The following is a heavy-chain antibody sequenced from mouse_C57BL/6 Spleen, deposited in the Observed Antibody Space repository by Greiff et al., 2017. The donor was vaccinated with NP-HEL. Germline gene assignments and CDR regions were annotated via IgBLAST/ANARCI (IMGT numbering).Heavy chain of an antibody. Sequence: EVMLVESGGGLVKPGGSLKLSCAASGFTFSDYGMHWVRQAPEKGLEWVAYISSGSSTIYYADTVKGRFTISRDNAKNTLFLQMTSLRSEDTAMYYCARGGYYGSSYNFDYWGQGTTLTVSS. D-gene: IGHD1-1*01. CDR2: ISSGSSTI. V-gene: IGHV5-17*01. CDR1: GFTFSDYG. J-gene: IGHJ2*01. CDR3: ARGGYYGSSYNFDY.